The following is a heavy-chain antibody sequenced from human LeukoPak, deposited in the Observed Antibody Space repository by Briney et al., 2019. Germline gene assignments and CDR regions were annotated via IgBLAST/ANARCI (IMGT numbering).Heavy chain of an antibody. CDR2: ISAYNGNT. CDR1: GYNFTSYT. Sequence: ASVKVSCKASGYNFTSYTISWVRQAPGQGLEWMGWISAYNGNTNYGQKLQGRVTMTTDTSTSTAYMELRSLRPDDTAVYYCARDEGAPIAAANVWGRGTRVTVSS. J-gene: IGHJ3*01. CDR3: ARDEGAPIAAANV. D-gene: IGHD6-13*01. V-gene: IGHV1-18*01.